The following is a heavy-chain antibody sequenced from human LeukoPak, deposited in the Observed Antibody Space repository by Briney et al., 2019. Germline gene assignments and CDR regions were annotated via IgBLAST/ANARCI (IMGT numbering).Heavy chain of an antibody. CDR1: GFTFSSYA. CDR2: ISGSGGRT. D-gene: IGHD4-11*01. J-gene: IGHJ4*02. V-gene: IGHV3-23*01. Sequence: PGGSLRLSCAASGFTFSSYAMSWVRQAPGKGLEWVSNISGSGGRTYYADSVKGRFTISRDDSKNTLYLQMNSLRAEDTALFYCAKGDYILNYWGQGTLVTVSS. CDR3: AKGDYILNY.